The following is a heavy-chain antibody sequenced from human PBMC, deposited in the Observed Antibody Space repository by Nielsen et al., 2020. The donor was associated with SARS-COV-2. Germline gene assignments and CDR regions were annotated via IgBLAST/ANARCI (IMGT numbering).Heavy chain of an antibody. J-gene: IGHJ5*02. CDR1: GDSISSSSNY. CDR2: IYYSGST. D-gene: IGHD7-27*01. V-gene: IGHV4-39*07. CDR3: ARGFLGIEGWFDP. Sequence: SETLSLTCTVSGDSISSSSNYWGWIRQPPGKGLEWIGSIYYSGSTYYNPSLKSRVTISVDTSKNQFSLKLSSVTAADTAVYYCARGFLGIEGWFDPWGQGTLVTVSS.